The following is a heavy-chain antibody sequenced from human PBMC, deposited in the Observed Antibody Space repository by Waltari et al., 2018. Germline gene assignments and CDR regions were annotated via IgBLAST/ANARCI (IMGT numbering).Heavy chain of an antibody. D-gene: IGHD1-26*01. Sequence: QVQLQESGPGLVKPSETLSLTCTVSGYSISSGYYWGWIRQPPGKGLEWIGSFYHSGSTYYNPSLKSRVTISVDTSKNQFSLKLSSVTAADTAVYYCARRYSGSSAFDYWGQGTLVTVSS. CDR3: ARRYSGSSAFDY. J-gene: IGHJ4*02. CDR1: GYSISSGYY. CDR2: FYHSGST. V-gene: IGHV4-38-2*02.